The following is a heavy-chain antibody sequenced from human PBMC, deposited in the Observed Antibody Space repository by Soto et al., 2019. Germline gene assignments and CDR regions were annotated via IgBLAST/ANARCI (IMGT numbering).Heavy chain of an antibody. D-gene: IGHD6-13*01. V-gene: IGHV6-1*01. CDR1: GDSVSSNSAA. CDR3: ARESGSSWYGDMDV. CDR2: TYYRSKWYN. Sequence: SQTLSLTCAISGDSVSSNSAALNWIRQSPSRGLEWLGRTYYRSKWYNDYAVSVKSRITINPDTSKNQFSLQLNSVTPEDTAVYYCARESGSSWYGDMDVWGQGTTVTVSS. J-gene: IGHJ6*02.